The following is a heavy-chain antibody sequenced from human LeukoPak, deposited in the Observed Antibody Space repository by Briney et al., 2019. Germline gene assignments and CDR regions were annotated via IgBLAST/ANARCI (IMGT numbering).Heavy chain of an antibody. CDR2: INHSGST. CDR1: GGSFSGYY. CDR3: ARVAHYDFWSGYLTDYYYYGMDV. Sequence: SETLSLTCAVYGGSFSGYYWSWIRQPPGEGLEWIGEINHSGSTNYNPSLKSRVTISVDTSKNQFSLKLSSVTAADTAVYYCARVAHYDFWSGYLTDYYYYGMDVWGQGTTVTVSS. V-gene: IGHV4-34*01. J-gene: IGHJ6*02. D-gene: IGHD3-3*01.